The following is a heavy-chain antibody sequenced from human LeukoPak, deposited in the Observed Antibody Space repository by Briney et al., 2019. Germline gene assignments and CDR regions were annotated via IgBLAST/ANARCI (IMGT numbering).Heavy chain of an antibody. J-gene: IGHJ5*02. CDR3: AKDPPYYYDSSGSP. Sequence: GGSLRLSCATSGFTFSSYAMSWVRQAPGKGLEWVSAISGSGGSTYYADSVKGRFTISRDNSKNTLYLQMNSLRAEDTAVYYCAKDPPYYYDSSGSPWGQGTLVTVSS. V-gene: IGHV3-23*01. CDR2: ISGSGGST. CDR1: GFTFSSYA. D-gene: IGHD3-22*01.